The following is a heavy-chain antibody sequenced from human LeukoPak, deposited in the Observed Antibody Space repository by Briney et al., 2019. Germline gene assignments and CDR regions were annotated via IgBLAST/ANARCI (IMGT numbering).Heavy chain of an antibody. CDR3: ARTPSRFLQCFLDY. CDR1: GFTVSSNY. CDR2: IYSGGST. J-gene: IGHJ4*02. Sequence: GGSLRLSCAASGFTVSSNYMSWVRQAPGKGLEWVSVIYSGGSTYYADSVKGRFTISRDNSKNTLYLQMNSLRAEDTAVYYCARTPSRFLQCFLDYWGQGTLVTVSS. V-gene: IGHV3-53*01. D-gene: IGHD3-3*01.